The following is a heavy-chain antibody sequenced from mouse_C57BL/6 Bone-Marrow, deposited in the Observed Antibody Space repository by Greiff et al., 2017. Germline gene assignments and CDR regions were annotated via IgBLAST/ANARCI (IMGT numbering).Heavy chain of an antibody. CDR3: ARKDYDQGDWDY. V-gene: IGHV1-63*01. CDR2: IYPGGGYT. CDR1: GYTFTNYW. Sequence: QVQLQQSGAELVRPGTSVKMSCKASGYTFTNYWIGWAKQRPGHGLEWIGDIYPGGGYTNYNEKFKGKATLTADKSSSTAYMQFSSLTSEDSAIYYCARKDYDQGDWDYWGQGTTLTVSS. J-gene: IGHJ2*01. D-gene: IGHD2-4*01.